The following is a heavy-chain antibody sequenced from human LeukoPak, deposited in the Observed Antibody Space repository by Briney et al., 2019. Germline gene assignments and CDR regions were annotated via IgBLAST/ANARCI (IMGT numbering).Heavy chain of an antibody. D-gene: IGHD4/OR15-4a*01. CDR1: GFTFSSYS. CDR2: IYYSGST. CDR3: ARVAHGANPNDVYYFDY. J-gene: IGHJ4*02. V-gene: IGHV4-59*06. Sequence: PGGSLRLSCAASGFTFSSYSMNWVRQAPGKGLEWIGYIYYSGSTYYNPSLKSRIPMSVDTSKNQFSLKLSSVTAADTAVYYCARVAHGANPNDVYYFDYWGQGTLFTVS.